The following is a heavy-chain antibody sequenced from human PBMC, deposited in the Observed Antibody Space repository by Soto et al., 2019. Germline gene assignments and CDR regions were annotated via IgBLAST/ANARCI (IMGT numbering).Heavy chain of an antibody. CDR1: GFTFSDYY. J-gene: IGHJ2*01. D-gene: IGHD2-15*01. V-gene: IGHV3-11*01. Sequence: QVQLVESAGDLVKPGGSLTLSCAASGFTFSDYYMTWVRQAPGKGLEWVSYMSRTDDTIFYADSVKGRFTISRDNAKSSLYLQMDSLRAEDTAVYYCARVVVLVSATRYWYFDLWGRGTLVTVSS. CDR2: MSRTDDTI. CDR3: ARVVVLVSATRYWYFDL.